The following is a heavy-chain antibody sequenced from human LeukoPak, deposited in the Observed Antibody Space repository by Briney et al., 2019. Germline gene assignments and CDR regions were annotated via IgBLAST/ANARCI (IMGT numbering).Heavy chain of an antibody. V-gene: IGHV3-30*02. J-gene: IGHJ4*02. Sequence: GGSLRLSCAASGFTSSSYGMHWVRQAPGKGLEWVAFIRYDGSNKYYADSVKGRFTISRDNSKNTLYLQMNSLRAEDTAVYYCASYGDYRESDYWGQGTLVTVSS. CDR1: GFTSSSYG. D-gene: IGHD4-17*01. CDR3: ASYGDYRESDY. CDR2: IRYDGSNK.